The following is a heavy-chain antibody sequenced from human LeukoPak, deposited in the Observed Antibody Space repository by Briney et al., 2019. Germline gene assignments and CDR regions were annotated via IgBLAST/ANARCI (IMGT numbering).Heavy chain of an antibody. CDR1: GFTFSSYA. Sequence: PGGSLRLSCAASGFTFSSYAMSWVRQAPGKGLEWVSGINWNGLSRGYADSVKGRFTISRDNAKSSLYLQMNNLRVDDTAFYYCARAYKTKTFYDFWSGYYDPWGQGILVTVSS. CDR2: INWNGLSR. J-gene: IGHJ5*02. CDR3: ARAYKTKTFYDFWSGYYDP. D-gene: IGHD3-3*01. V-gene: IGHV3-20*04.